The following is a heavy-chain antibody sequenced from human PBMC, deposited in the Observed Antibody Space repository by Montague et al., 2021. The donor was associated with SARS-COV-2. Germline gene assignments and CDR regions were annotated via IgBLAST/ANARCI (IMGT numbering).Heavy chain of an antibody. CDR2: NYHSGST. CDR1: GFSISTGYY. Sequence: SETLSLTCTVSGFSISTGYYWGWIRQPPGKGLEWFGSNYHSGSTYYNPSLKSRVTISVDTSKNQFSLKLSSVTAADTAVYYCASSYDSTGHVGYWGQRTLVTVSS. CDR3: ASSYDSTGHVGY. V-gene: IGHV4-38-2*02. J-gene: IGHJ4*02. D-gene: IGHD3-22*01.